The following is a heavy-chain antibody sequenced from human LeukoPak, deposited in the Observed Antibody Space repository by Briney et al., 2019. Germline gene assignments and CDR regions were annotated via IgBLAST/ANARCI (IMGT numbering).Heavy chain of an antibody. J-gene: IGHJ4*02. CDR2: ISSSSSYI. CDR3: ARGTPYSSSWFDY. Sequence: GGSLRLSCAASGFTFSSYSMNWVRQAPGKGLEWVSSISSSSSYIYYAGSVKGRFTISRDNAKNSLYLQMNSLRAEDTAVYYCARGTPYSSSWFDYWGQGTLVTVSS. CDR1: GFTFSSYS. V-gene: IGHV3-21*01. D-gene: IGHD6-13*01.